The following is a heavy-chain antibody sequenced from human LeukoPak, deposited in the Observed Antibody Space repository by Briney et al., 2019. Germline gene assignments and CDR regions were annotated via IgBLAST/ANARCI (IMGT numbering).Heavy chain of an antibody. V-gene: IGHV3-21*06. CDR3: ARAAGHYFDY. D-gene: IGHD3-10*01. Sequence: PGGSLRLSCAASGFNFKRYSMNWVRQAPGKGLVWVSFISSTSSDLLYADSVKGRFTVSRDNGKNSLYLQMNSLRAEDTAVYYCARAAGHYFDYWGQGSLVTVSS. CDR2: ISSTSSDL. J-gene: IGHJ4*02. CDR1: GFNFKRYS.